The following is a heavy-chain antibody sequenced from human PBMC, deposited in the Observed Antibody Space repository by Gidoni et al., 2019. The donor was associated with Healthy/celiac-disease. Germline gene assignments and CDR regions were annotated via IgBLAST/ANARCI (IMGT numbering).Heavy chain of an antibody. V-gene: IGHV3-30*02. Sequence: QVQLVESGGGVVQPGGSVRLSCEASGFTFSSYGMHWVRQGPGKGLGWVAFIRYDGSNKYYADSVKGRFTISRDNSKNTLYLQMNSLRAEDTAVYYCAKGYCSGGSCSHPYVWGQGTTVTVSS. J-gene: IGHJ6*02. CDR3: AKGYCSGGSCSHPYV. CDR1: GFTFSSYG. D-gene: IGHD2-15*01. CDR2: IRYDGSNK.